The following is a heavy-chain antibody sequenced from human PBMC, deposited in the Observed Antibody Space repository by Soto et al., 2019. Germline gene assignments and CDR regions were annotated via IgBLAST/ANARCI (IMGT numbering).Heavy chain of an antibody. CDR2: INPNSGGT. J-gene: IGHJ6*03. D-gene: IGHD6-13*01. V-gene: IGHV1-2*04. CDR1: GYTFTGYY. CDR3: ARGGRYSSSWYPTKYYYYYYMDV. Sequence: EASVKVSCKASGYTFTGYYMHWVRQAPGQGLEWMGWINPNSGGTNYAQKFQGWVTMTRNTSISTAYMELSRLRSDDTAVYYCARGGRYSSSWYPTKYYYYYYMDVWGKGTTVTVSS.